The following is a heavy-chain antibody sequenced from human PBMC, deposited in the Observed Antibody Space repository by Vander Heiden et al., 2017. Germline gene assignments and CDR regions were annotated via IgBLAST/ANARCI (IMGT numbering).Heavy chain of an antibody. V-gene: IGHV4-61*01. Sequence: QVQLQESGPGLVKPSETLSLTCTVSGGSVSNGSFYWTWIRQPPGKTLEWIGYIYYSGSTNYNPSLKSRVTISVDTSKNQFSLKLTSVTAADTAVYYCARGRLRQLVFLDWYFDLRGRGTLVTVSS. CDR3: ARGRLRQLVFLDWYFDL. CDR1: GGSVSNGSFY. D-gene: IGHD6-6*01. J-gene: IGHJ2*01. CDR2: IYYSGST.